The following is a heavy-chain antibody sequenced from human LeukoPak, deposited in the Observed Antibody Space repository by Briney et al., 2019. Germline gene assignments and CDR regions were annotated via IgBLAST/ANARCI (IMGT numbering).Heavy chain of an antibody. CDR2: ISHGGSA. V-gene: IGHV4-34*01. D-gene: IGHD3-16*02. J-gene: IGHJ4*02. CDR1: GGSFSGYY. Sequence: SETLSLTCAVYGGSFSGYYWRWIRQPPGKGLEWIGEISHGGSANYNPSLKSRVTISVDTSKNQFSLKLTSVTAADTAVYYCARVRRDYDYVWGSYRGRFDYWGQGTLVTVSS. CDR3: ARVRRDYDYVWGSYRGRFDY.